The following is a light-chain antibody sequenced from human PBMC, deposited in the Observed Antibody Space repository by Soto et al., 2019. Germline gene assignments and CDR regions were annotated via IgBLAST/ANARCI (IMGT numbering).Light chain of an antibody. CDR1: QSISSW. J-gene: IGKJ2*01. Sequence: DIQMTQSPSTLSASVGDRVTITCRASQSISSWLAWYQQKPGKAPKLLIYDASSLESGVPSRFSGSGSGTEFSLTISSLQPDDFATYYCQLYNCQPPYTFGQGTKLEIK. CDR2: DAS. V-gene: IGKV1-5*01. CDR3: QLYNCQPPYT.